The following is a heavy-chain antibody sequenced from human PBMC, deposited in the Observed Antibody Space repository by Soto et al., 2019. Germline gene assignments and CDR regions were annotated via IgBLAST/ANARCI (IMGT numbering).Heavy chain of an antibody. V-gene: IGHV4-30-4*01. CDR2: IYYSGTS. CDR3: ARLSAYYDKEPGAFDI. CDR1: GGSIRSDDYY. J-gene: IGHJ3*02. Sequence: SETLSLTCSVSGGSIRSDDYYWSWIRQPPGKGLEWIGYIYYSGTSYYNPSLKSRLIISVDTSKNQFSLELTSVTAADTAMYYCARLSAYYDKEPGAFDIWGQGTMVTVSS. D-gene: IGHD3-16*01.